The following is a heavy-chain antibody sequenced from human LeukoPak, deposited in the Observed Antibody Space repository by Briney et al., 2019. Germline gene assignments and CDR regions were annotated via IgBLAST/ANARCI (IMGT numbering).Heavy chain of an antibody. Sequence: SETLSLTCTVSGGSISSSSYYWGWIRQPPGKGLEWIGSIYYSGSTYYNPSLKSRVTISVDTSKNQFSLKLSSVTAADTAVYYCARDSRSENSYFDYWGQGTLVTVSS. V-gene: IGHV4-39*07. CDR1: GGSISSSSYY. CDR2: IYYSGST. J-gene: IGHJ4*02. CDR3: ARDSRSENSYFDY. D-gene: IGHD6-13*01.